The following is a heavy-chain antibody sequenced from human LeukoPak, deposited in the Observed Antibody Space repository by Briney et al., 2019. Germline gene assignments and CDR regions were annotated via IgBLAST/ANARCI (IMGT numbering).Heavy chain of an antibody. Sequence: ASVKVSCKASGYTFIAYYMHWVRQAPGQGLEWMGWINPNSGGTNYAQKFQGRVTMTRDTSTSTAYMELRSLRSDDTAVYYCARARCSSTSCYRGFHWFDPWGQGTLVTVSS. J-gene: IGHJ5*02. CDR1: GYTFIAYY. CDR3: ARARCSSTSCYRGFHWFDP. CDR2: INPNSGGT. V-gene: IGHV1-2*02. D-gene: IGHD2-2*01.